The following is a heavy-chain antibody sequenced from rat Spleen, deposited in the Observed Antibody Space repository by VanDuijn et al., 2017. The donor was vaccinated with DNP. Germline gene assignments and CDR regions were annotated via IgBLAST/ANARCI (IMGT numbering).Heavy chain of an antibody. Sequence: EVQLVESDGGLVQPGRSLKLSCAASGFNFYDYWMGWVRQAPKKGLEWVATISYDGRDTYYRDSVKGRFTISRDNAKSTLYLQMDSLRSEDTATYYCARHRTIMPYYYAMDAWGQGASVTVSS. D-gene: IGHD1-12*01. J-gene: IGHJ4*01. CDR2: ISYDGRDT. V-gene: IGHV5-7*01. CDR3: ARHRTIMPYYYAMDA. CDR1: GFNFYDYW.